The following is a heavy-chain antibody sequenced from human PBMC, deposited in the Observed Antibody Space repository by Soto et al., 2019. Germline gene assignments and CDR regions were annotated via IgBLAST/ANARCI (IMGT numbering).Heavy chain of an antibody. V-gene: IGHV1-69*13. D-gene: IGHD1-26*01. Sequence: SVKVSCKASGGTFSSYAISWVRQAPGQGLEWMGGIIPIFGTANYAQKFQGRVTITADESTSTAYMELSSLRSEDTAVYYCARPGSPLGYYYYGMDVWGQGTTVTVSS. J-gene: IGHJ6*02. CDR3: ARPGSPLGYYYYGMDV. CDR1: GGTFSSYA. CDR2: IIPIFGTA.